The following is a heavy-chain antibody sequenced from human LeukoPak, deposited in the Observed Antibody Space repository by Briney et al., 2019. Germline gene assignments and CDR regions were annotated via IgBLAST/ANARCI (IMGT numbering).Heavy chain of an antibody. J-gene: IGHJ4*02. Sequence: GGSLRLSCAASGFTFSSYSMNWVRQAPGKGLEWVSYVSSSSTIYYADSVKGRFTISRDNVKNSLYLQMNSLRAEDTAVYYCARGKGIAVALDYWGQGTLVTVSS. CDR2: VSSSSTI. CDR1: GFTFSSYS. D-gene: IGHD6-19*01. CDR3: ARGKGIAVALDY. V-gene: IGHV3-48*04.